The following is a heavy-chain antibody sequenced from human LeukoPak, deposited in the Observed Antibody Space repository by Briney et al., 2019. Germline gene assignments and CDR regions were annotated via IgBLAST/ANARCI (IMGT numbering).Heavy chain of an antibody. V-gene: IGHV3-15*01. CDR2: IKSKTDGGTT. D-gene: IGHD3-22*01. CDR1: GFTFSNAW. J-gene: IGHJ4*02. CDR3: TTPRSSGYYPYYFDY. Sequence: PGGSLRLSCAASGFTFSNAWMSWVRQAPGKGLEWVGRIKSKTDGGTTDYAAPVKGRFTISRDDSKNTLYLQMNSLKTEDTAVYYCTTPRSSGYYPYYFDYWGQGTLVTVSS.